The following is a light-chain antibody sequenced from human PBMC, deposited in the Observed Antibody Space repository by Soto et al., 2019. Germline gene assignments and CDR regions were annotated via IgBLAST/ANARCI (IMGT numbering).Light chain of an antibody. V-gene: IGKV3-20*01. CDR1: QSVSSSF. Sequence: EIVLTQSPGTLSLSPGERATLSCRASQSVSSSFLAWYQQKPGQAPRLLIYGASSRATGIPDRFSGSGSGTDFPLTISRLEPEDFAVYYCPQYGSSPPEMTFGQGTKVEIK. CDR2: GAS. CDR3: PQYGSSPPEMT. J-gene: IGKJ1*01.